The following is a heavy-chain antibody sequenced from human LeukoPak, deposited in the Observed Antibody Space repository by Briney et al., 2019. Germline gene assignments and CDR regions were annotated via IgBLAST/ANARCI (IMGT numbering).Heavy chain of an antibody. CDR3: ATMYYYDSSGHLDY. V-gene: IGHV1-24*01. Sequence: ASVKVSCTVSGYTLTELSMHWVRQAPGKGLEWMGGFDPEDGETIYAQKFQGRVTMTEDTSTDTAYMELSSLRSEDTAVYYCATMYYYDSSGHLDYWGQGTLVTVSS. CDR1: GYTLTELS. CDR2: FDPEDGET. D-gene: IGHD3-22*01. J-gene: IGHJ4*01.